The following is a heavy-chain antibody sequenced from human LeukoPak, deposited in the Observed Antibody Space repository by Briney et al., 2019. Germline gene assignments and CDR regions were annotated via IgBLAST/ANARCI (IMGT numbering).Heavy chain of an antibody. CDR3: ARTYCGGDCYYSYFDY. D-gene: IGHD2-21*02. CDR2: IYPHDSDT. CDR1: GYSFAIYW. Sequence: GESLKISCKGSGYSFAIYWIAWVRQMPGKGLEWMGIIYPHDSDTRYSPSFQGQVTISADKSISTAYLQWSSLKASDTAMYYCARTYCGGDCYYSYFDYWGQGTLVTVSS. J-gene: IGHJ4*02. V-gene: IGHV5-51*01.